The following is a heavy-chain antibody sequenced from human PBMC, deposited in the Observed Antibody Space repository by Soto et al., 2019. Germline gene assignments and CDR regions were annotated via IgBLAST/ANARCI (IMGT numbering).Heavy chain of an antibody. Sequence: GGSLRLSCAASGFTFNIYGMHWVRQAPDKGLGWVALISYDGSNQYYADSVKGRFTISRDNSKNTLFLQMNSLRADDTAVYYCAKDQASGQGSFDSWGQGTLVTVSS. CDR3: AKDQASGQGSFDS. V-gene: IGHV3-30*18. CDR1: GFTFNIYG. J-gene: IGHJ4*02. CDR2: ISYDGSNQ.